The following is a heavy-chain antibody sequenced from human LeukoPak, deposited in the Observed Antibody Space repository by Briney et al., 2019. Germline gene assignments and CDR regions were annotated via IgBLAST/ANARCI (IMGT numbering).Heavy chain of an antibody. CDR2: INPNSGGT. CDR1: GYTFTDYY. D-gene: IGHD6-6*01. CDR3: ARDWSSSIAAFPYFDY. V-gene: IGHV1-2*02. J-gene: IGHJ4*02. Sequence: GASVKVSCKASGYTFTDYYMHWVRQAPGQGLEWMGWINPNSGGTNYAQKFQGRVTMTRDTSISTAYMELSRLRSDDTAVYYCARDWSSSIAAFPYFDYWGQGTLVTVSS.